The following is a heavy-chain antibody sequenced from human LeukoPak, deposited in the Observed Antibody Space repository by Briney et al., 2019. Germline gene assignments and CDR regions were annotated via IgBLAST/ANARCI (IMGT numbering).Heavy chain of an antibody. J-gene: IGHJ4*02. D-gene: IGHD3-10*01. CDR1: GFTVSSNY. V-gene: IGHV3-53*04. CDR2: IYSVGST. CDR3: ARGILWFGESGLDY. Sequence: GGSLRLSCAASGFTVSSNYMSWVRQAPGKGLEWVSVIYSVGSTYYADSVKGRFTISRHNSKNTLYLQMNSLRAEDTAVYYCARGILWFGESGLDYWGQGTLVTVSS.